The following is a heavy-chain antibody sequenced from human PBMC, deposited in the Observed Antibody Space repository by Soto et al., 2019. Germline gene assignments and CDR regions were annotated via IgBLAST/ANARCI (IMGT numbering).Heavy chain of an antibody. Sequence: QVQLQESGPGLVKPSQTLSLTCTVSGGSVSSAAYYWSCIRQQPGKGLEWIGYIYYSGSTYYNPSLKSRVTLSLAPSKNQFPLQLSSVTAADPAVYYCARQPVETTTIGGVFDIWGQGTMVTVSS. V-gene: IGHV4-31*03. D-gene: IGHD1-26*01. CDR3: ARQPVETTTIGGVFDI. J-gene: IGHJ3*02. CDR1: GGSVSSAAYY. CDR2: IYYSGST.